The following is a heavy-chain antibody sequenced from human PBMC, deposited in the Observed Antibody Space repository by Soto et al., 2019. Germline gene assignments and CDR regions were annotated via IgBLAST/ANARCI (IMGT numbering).Heavy chain of an antibody. CDR2: VYYSGTT. D-gene: IGHD4-17*01. CDR1: GGSVSVKTYY. J-gene: IGHJ4*02. Sequence: SETLSLTCSVSGGSVSVKTYYWSWIRQPPGKRLEWIGYVYYSGTTNYNPSLKSRVTITGDLSKNQFSLRLSSVTTADTALYYCARTTAVPNSLRSRYFFDYWGQGTLVTVSS. CDR3: ARTTAVPNSLRSRYFFDY. V-gene: IGHV4-61*01.